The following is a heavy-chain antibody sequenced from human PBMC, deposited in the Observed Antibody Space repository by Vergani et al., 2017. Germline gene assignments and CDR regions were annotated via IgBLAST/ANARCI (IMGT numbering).Heavy chain of an antibody. CDR2: IYTSGST. CDR1: GGSISSGSYY. D-gene: IGHD6-19*01. V-gene: IGHV4-61*02. Sequence: QVQLQESGPGLVKPSQTLSLTCTVSGGSISSGSYYWSWIRQPAGKGLEWIGRIYTSGSTNYNPSLKSRVTISVDTSKNQFSLKLSSVTAADTAVYYCARGRGVGYSSGWYNYYLDYWDQGTLVTVSS. CDR3: ARGRGVGYSSGWYNYYLDY. J-gene: IGHJ4*02.